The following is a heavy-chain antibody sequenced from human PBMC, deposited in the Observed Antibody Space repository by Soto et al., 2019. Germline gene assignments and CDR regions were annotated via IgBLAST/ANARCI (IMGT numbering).Heavy chain of an antibody. CDR1: GGTFSSYA. CDR3: ASSIRGNPGIAVTGTDDY. J-gene: IGHJ4*02. Sequence: ASVKVSCKASGGTFSSYAISWVRQAPGQGLEWMGGIIPIFGTANYAQKFQGRVTITADESTSTAYMELSSLRSEDTGVYYCASSIRGNPGIAVTGTDDYWGQGTLVTVSS. V-gene: IGHV1-69*13. CDR2: IIPIFGTA. D-gene: IGHD6-19*01.